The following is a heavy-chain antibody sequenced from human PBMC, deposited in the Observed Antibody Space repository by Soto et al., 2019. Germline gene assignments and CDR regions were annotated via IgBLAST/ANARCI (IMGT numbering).Heavy chain of an antibody. CDR2: ISGSGGST. CDR3: ARRSSGWYFDY. J-gene: IGHJ4*02. V-gene: IGHV3-23*01. Sequence: EVPLLESGGGLVQPGGSLRLSCAASGFTFSSYAMSWVRQAPGKGLEWVSAISGSGGSTYYADSVKGRFTISRDNSRNTLYLQMNSLRAEDTAVYYCARRSSGWYFDYWGQGTLVTVSS. CDR1: GFTFSSYA. D-gene: IGHD6-19*01.